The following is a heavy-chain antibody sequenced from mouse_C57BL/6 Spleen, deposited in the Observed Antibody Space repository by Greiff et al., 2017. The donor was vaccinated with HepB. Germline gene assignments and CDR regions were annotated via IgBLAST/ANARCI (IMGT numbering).Heavy chain of an antibody. J-gene: IGHJ3*01. V-gene: IGHV1-55*01. CDR2: IYPGSGST. Sequence: VQLQQSGAELVKPGASVKMSCKASGYTFTSYWITWVKQRPGQGLEWIGDIYPGSGSTNYNEKFKSKATLTVDTSSSTAYMQLSSLTSEDSAVYYCARTDYYDYDGVFAYWGQGTLVTVSA. CDR1: GYTFTSYW. D-gene: IGHD2-4*01. CDR3: ARTDYYDYDGVFAY.